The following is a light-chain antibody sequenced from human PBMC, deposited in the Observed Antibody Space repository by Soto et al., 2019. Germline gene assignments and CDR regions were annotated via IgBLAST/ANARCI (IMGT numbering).Light chain of an antibody. CDR3: QQRSNWPPYT. CDR1: QSVSSY. V-gene: IGKV3-11*01. Sequence: EIVLTQSPATLSLSPGERATLSCRASQSVSSYLAWYQQKPGQAPRLLIYDASNRATGIPDRFSGSGSGTDFTLTISSLEPEDFAVYYCQQRSNWPPYTFGPGTKLEVK. J-gene: IGKJ2*01. CDR2: DAS.